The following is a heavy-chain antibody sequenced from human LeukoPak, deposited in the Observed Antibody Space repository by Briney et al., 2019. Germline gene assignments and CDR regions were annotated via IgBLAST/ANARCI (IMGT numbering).Heavy chain of an antibody. V-gene: IGHV4-59*08. CDR2: IYYSGSN. J-gene: IGHJ3*02. CDR3: ARPYSSTSRGTFDI. Sequence: PSETLSLTCTVSGGSISSYHWSWIRQPPGKGLEWIGYIYYSGSNNYNPSLKSRVTISVDTSKNQFSLKLSSVTAADTAVYYCARPYSSTSRGTFDIWGQGTMVTVSS. D-gene: IGHD6-13*01. CDR1: GGSISSYH.